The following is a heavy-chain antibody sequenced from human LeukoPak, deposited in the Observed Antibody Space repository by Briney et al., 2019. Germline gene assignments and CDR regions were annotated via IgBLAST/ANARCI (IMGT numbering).Heavy chain of an antibody. CDR3: ARIQLFHGDFDY. J-gene: IGHJ4*02. CDR1: GFTFTSYW. V-gene: IGHV3-7*03. CDR2: IKDGGSVK. Sequence: GGSLRLSCAVSGFTFTSYWMSWVRQAPGKGLEWVASIKDGGSVKYYVDSVKARFTISRDNAKNSLHLQMDSLRAEDTAVYYCARIQLFHGDFDYWGQGTPVTVSS. D-gene: IGHD3-10*02.